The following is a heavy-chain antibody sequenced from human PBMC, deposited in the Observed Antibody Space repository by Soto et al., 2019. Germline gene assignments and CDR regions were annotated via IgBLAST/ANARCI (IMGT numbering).Heavy chain of an antibody. CDR2: IYYSGST. Sequence: SETLSLTCTVSGGSVSSGSYYWSWIRQPPGKGLEWIGYIYYSGSTNYNPSLKSRVTMSVDTSKNQFSLKLSSVTAADTAVYYCARGPVLRFLEWLLPSWFDPWGQGTLVTVSS. CDR1: GGSVSSGSYY. D-gene: IGHD3-3*01. CDR3: ARGPVLRFLEWLLPSWFDP. V-gene: IGHV4-61*01. J-gene: IGHJ5*02.